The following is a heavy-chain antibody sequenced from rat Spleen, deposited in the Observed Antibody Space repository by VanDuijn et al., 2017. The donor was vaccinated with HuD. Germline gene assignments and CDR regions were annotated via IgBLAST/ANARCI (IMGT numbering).Heavy chain of an antibody. D-gene: IGHD1-9*01. CDR1: GFTFSDYG. CDR2: ISYDGSSA. J-gene: IGHJ2*01. Sequence: EVQLVESGGGLVQPGRSLKLSCAASGFTFSDYGMVWVLQAPTKGLEWVASISYDGSSAYYRDSVKGRFTISRDNAKSTLYLQMESLRSEDTATYYCAKVTSYGYYYFDYWGQGVMVTVSS. CDR3: AKVTSYGYYYFDY. V-gene: IGHV5-20*01.